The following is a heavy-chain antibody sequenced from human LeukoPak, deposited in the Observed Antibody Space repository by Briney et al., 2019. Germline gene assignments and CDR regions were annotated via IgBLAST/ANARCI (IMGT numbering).Heavy chain of an antibody. J-gene: IGHJ6*02. CDR1: GGTFSSYA. CDR3: ARDGVVRPPDCSSTSCPYNYYYYGMDV. V-gene: IGHV1-69*04. D-gene: IGHD2-2*01. Sequence: LVKVSCKASGGTFSSYAISWVRQAPGQGLEWMGRIIPIFGIANYAQKFQGRVTITADKSTSTAYMELSSLRSEDTAVYYCARDGVVRPPDCSSTSCPYNYYYYGMDVWGQGTTVTVSS. CDR2: IIPIFGIA.